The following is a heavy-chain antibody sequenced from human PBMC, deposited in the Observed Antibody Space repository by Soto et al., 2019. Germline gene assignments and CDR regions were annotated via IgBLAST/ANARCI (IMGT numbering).Heavy chain of an antibody. V-gene: IGHV3-15*01. CDR2: IKNKADGGTI. Sequence: AHLVESGGDLVKPGGCLRLSCAASGITFINAWMSWVRQVPGKGLEWVGRIKNKADGGTIDYAAPVRGRFTISRDDSKDTLFLQMNSPETEDTAVYYCTTDPGDYEDFWGQGTLVTVSS. CDR1: GITFINAW. CDR3: TTDPGDYEDF. J-gene: IGHJ4*02. D-gene: IGHD4-17*01.